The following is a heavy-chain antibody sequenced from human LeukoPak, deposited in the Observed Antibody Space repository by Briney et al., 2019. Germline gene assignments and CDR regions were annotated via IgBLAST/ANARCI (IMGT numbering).Heavy chain of an antibody. CDR3: ARIRDGYNDAYDL. Sequence: VASVKVSCKASGYTFTGYYMHWVRQAPGQGLEWMGLINPDGGNTNYAQNFQGGVTLTRDTSTSTVYMELSSLRSEDTAIYYCARIRDGYNDAYDLWGQGTVVTVPS. V-gene: IGHV1-46*01. D-gene: IGHD5-24*01. CDR1: GYTFTGYY. J-gene: IGHJ3*01. CDR2: INPDGGNT.